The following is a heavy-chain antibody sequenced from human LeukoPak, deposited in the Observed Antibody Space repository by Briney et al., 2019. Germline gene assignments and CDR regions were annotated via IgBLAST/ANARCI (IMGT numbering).Heavy chain of an antibody. Sequence: ASVKVSCKASGYTFTGYYMHWVRQAPGQGPEWMGWINPNSGGTNYAQKFQGWVTMTRDTSISTAHMELSRLRSDDTAVYYCARGGYDGAGYFDYWGQGTLVTVSS. J-gene: IGHJ4*02. D-gene: IGHD5-12*01. CDR3: ARGGYDGAGYFDY. V-gene: IGHV1-2*04. CDR2: INPNSGGT. CDR1: GYTFTGYY.